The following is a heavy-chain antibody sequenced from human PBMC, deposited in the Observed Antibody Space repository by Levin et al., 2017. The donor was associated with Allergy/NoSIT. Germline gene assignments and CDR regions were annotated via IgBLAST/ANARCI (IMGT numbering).Heavy chain of an antibody. CDR3: ARSVTVVRFMEWLFEIDY. CDR2: ISAYNGNT. D-gene: IGHD3-3*01. J-gene: IGHJ4*02. Sequence: GESLKISCKASGYTFTSYGISWVRQAPGQGLEWMGWISAYNGNTNYAQKLQGRVTMTTDTSTSTAYMELRSLRSDDTAVYYCARSVTVVRFMEWLFEIDYWGQGTLVTVSS. CDR1: GYTFTSYG. V-gene: IGHV1-18*01.